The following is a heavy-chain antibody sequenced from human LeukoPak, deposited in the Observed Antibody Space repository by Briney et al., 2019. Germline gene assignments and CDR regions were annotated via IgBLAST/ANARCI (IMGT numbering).Heavy chain of an antibody. J-gene: IGHJ6*03. V-gene: IGHV3-13*01. CDR1: GFTFSSFD. CDR2: IGTASDT. CDR3: ARGPPRGKYYYMDV. D-gene: IGHD1-1*01. Sequence: GGSLRLSCAASGFTFSSFDMHWVRQPTGQGLEWVSTIGTASDTYYPGSVEGRFTLSRDNAKNSLYLQMNSLTAGDTAVYYCARGPPRGKYYYMDVWGKGTTVAVSS.